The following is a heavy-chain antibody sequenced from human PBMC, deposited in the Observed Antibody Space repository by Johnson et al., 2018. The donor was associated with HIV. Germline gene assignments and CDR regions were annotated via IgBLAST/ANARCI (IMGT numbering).Heavy chain of an antibody. J-gene: IGHJ3*02. D-gene: IGHD1-26*01. CDR3: AKDTVSGSYYDAFDI. CDR1: GFTFSSYG. V-gene: IGHV3-30*02. CDR2: IRYDGSNK. Sequence: QVQLVESGGGVVQPGGSLRLSCAASGFTFSSYGMHWVRQAPGKGLEWVAFIRYDGSNKYYADSVKGRFTISRDNSKNTLYLQMNSLRAEDTVVYYCAKDTVSGSYYDAFDIWGQGTMVTVSS.